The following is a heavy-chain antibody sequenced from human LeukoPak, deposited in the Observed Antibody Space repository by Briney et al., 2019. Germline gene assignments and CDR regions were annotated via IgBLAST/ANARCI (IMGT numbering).Heavy chain of an antibody. D-gene: IGHD6-13*01. J-gene: IGHJ1*01. CDR2: ISSSSSYI. CDR3: ARGPNPSSWYPSEYFQH. V-gene: IGHV3-21*01. CDR1: GFTFSSYS. Sequence: SGGSLRLSCAASGFTFSSYSMNWVRQATGKGLEWVSSISSSSSYIYYADSVKGRFTISRDNAKNSLYLQMNSLRAEDTAVYYCARGPNPSSWYPSEYFQHWGQGTLVTVSS.